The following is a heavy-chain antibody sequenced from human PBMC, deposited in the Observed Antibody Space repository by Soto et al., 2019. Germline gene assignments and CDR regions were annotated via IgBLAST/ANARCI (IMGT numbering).Heavy chain of an antibody. V-gene: IGHV1-46*01. D-gene: IGHD3-10*01. CDR1: GYTFTSYY. Sequence: GASVKVSCKASGYTFTSYYMHWVRQAPGQGLEWMGIINPSGGSTSYAQKFQGRATMTRDTSTSTVYMELSSLRSEDTAVYYCARGRDTITMVRGVIITDFDYWGQGTLVTVSS. CDR2: INPSGGST. CDR3: ARGRDTITMVRGVIITDFDY. J-gene: IGHJ4*02.